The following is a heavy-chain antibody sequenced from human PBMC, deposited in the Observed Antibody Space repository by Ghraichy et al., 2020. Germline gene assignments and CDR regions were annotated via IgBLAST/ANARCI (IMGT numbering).Heavy chain of an antibody. CDR3: TGLRLSGWSNWFDP. CDR1: GFTFSSSW. V-gene: IGHV3-7*03. Sequence: GGSLRLSCAASGFTFSSSWMSWVRQAPGKGLEWVANIKQDGSETYYLDSVKGRFTVSRDNARNSLFLQMNSLSAEDTAIYFCTGLRLSGWSNWFDPWGQGTLVTVSS. J-gene: IGHJ5*02. D-gene: IGHD6-19*01. CDR2: IKQDGSET.